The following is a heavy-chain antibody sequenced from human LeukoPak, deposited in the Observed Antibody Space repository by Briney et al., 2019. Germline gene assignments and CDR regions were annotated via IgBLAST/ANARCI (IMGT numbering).Heavy chain of an antibody. V-gene: IGHV3-23*01. D-gene: IGHD3-22*01. J-gene: IGHJ4*02. Sequence: PGGSLRLSCAASGFTFSSYAMSWVRQAPGKGLEWVSAISGSGGSTYYADSVKGRFTISRDNSKNTLDLQMNSLRAEDTAVYYCAKGRVVVITAYYFDYWGQGTLVTVSS. CDR1: GFTFSSYA. CDR2: ISGSGGST. CDR3: AKGRVVVITAYYFDY.